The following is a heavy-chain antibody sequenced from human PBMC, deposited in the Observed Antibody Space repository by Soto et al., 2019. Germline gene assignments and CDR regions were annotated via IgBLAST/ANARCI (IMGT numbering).Heavy chain of an antibody. J-gene: IGHJ3*02. CDR3: ARAYNYYDSSGYYFVAFDI. Sequence: QVQLVQSGAEVKKPGASVKVSCKASGYTFTSYAMHWVRQAPGQRLEWMGWINAGNGNTKYSQKFQGRVTITRDTSASTAYMELSSLRSEDTAVYYCARAYNYYDSSGYYFVAFDIWGQGTMVTVSS. CDR1: GYTFTSYA. V-gene: IGHV1-3*01. D-gene: IGHD3-22*01. CDR2: INAGNGNT.